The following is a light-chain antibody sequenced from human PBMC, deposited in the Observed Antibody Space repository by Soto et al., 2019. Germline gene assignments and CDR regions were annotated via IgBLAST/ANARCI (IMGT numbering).Light chain of an antibody. CDR1: SSNIGNNA. CDR3: ATWDDSLNARVV. J-gene: IGLJ3*02. CDR2: NNN. V-gene: IGLV1-44*01. Sequence: QSVLTQPPSASGTPGQRVTISCSGSSSNIGNNAVSWYQQFPGTAPKLLIYNNNQRPSGVPDRFSGSKSGTSASLAISGLHTEDDADYYCATWDDSLNARVVLGGRTKVTLL.